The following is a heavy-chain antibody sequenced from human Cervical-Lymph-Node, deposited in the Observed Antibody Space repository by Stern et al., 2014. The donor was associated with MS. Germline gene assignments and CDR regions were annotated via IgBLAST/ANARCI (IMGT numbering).Heavy chain of an antibody. CDR3: VSDGSGWKN. V-gene: IGHV3-73*01. CDR1: GIILSGGS. J-gene: IGHJ4*02. Sequence: EVQLVQSGGGLVQPGGSLKLSCAASGIILSGGSMHLVRPASREGGGGIGRIRSRANGNTTTYNASVKGRFTISRDDSKNTAYLQMNSLKTEDTAVYYCVSDGSGWKNWGQGTLVTVSS. CDR2: IRSRANGNTT. D-gene: IGHD3-10*01.